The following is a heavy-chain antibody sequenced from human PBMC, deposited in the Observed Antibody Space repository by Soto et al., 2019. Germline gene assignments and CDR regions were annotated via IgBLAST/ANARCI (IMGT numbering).Heavy chain of an antibody. CDR1: GFTFSDYW. CDR2: IHTDGSST. D-gene: IGHD6-13*01. J-gene: IGHJ1*01. CDR3: ARGSSRSWYQYFQY. V-gene: IGHV3-74*01. Sequence: EVQLVESGGGLVQPGGSLRLSCAASGFTFSDYWMHWVRQVPGKGLVWVSRIHTDGSSTYYADSVKGRFTISRDNAKNTLYLQMNSLGAEDTAIYYCARGSSRSWYQYFQYWGQGTLVTVSP.